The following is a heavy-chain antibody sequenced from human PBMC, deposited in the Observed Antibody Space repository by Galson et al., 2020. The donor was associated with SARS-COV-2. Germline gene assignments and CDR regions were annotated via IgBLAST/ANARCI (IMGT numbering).Heavy chain of an antibody. CDR3: ATGRAYCSSTSCVNWFDP. CDR2: FDPEDGET. CDR1: GYTLTELS. J-gene: IGHJ5*02. Sequence: GESLKISCKVSGYTLTELSMHWVRQAPGKGLEWMGGFDPEDGETIYAQKFQGRVTMTEDTSTDTAYMELSSLRSEDTAVYYCATGRAYCSSTSCVNWFDPWGQGTLVTVSS. V-gene: IGHV1-24*01. D-gene: IGHD2-2*01.